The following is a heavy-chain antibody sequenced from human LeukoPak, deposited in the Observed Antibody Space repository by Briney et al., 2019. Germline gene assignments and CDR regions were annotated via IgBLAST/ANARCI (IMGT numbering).Heavy chain of an antibody. CDR3: ARRPAAGTGYYYGMDV. Sequence: SETLFLTCAVYGGSFSGYYWSWIRQPPGKGLEWIGEINHSGSTNYNPSLKSRVTISVDTSKNQFSLKLSSVTAADTAVYYCARRPAAGTGYYYGMDVWGQGTTVTVSS. V-gene: IGHV4-34*01. CDR1: GGSFSGYY. J-gene: IGHJ6*02. D-gene: IGHD6-13*01. CDR2: INHSGST.